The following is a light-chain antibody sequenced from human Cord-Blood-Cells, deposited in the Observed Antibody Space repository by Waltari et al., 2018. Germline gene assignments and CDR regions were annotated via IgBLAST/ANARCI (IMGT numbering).Light chain of an antibody. Sequence: EIVMTQSPATLSVSPGERATLSCRASQSVSSNLAWYQQKPGHAPRLLIYGASTRATGIPVRFSGSGSGTEFTLTISSLQSEDFAVYYCQKYNNWPRTFGQGTKVEIK. J-gene: IGKJ1*01. CDR3: QKYNNWPRT. CDR2: GAS. CDR1: QSVSSN. V-gene: IGKV3-15*01.